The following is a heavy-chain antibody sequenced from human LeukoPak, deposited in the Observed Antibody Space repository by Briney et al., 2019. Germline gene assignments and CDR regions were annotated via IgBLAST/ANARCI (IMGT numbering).Heavy chain of an antibody. CDR1: GGTFSSYA. D-gene: IGHD2-2*01. CDR2: IIPIFGTA. CDR3: ARAEAAGIPAAMPLMWYYYYMTS. J-gene: IGHJ6*03. Sequence: SVKVSCKASGGTFSSYAISWVRQAPGQGLEWMGGIIPIFGTANYAQKFQGRVTITADESTSTAYMELSSLRSEDTAVYYCARAEAAGIPAAMPLMWYYYYMTSGAKGPRSPSP. V-gene: IGHV1-69*01.